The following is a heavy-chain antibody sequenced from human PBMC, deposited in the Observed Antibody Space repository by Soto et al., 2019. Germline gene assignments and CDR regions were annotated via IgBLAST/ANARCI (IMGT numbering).Heavy chain of an antibody. J-gene: IGHJ4*02. Sequence: QVQLQESGPGLVKPSQTLSLTCTVSGGSLSSGDYYWSWIRQPPGKGLEWIGYIYYSGSTYYKPSLKSRVTISVETSKNQFSLKLSSVTAADTAVYYCARARTMRWLQLFFDYWGQGTLVTVSS. V-gene: IGHV4-30-4*01. CDR3: ARARTMRWLQLFFDY. D-gene: IGHD5-12*01. CDR2: IYYSGST. CDR1: GGSLSSGDYY.